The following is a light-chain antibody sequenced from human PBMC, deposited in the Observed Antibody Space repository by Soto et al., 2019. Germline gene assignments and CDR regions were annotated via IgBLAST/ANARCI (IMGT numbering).Light chain of an antibody. V-gene: IGKV3-20*01. CDR1: QSISSSY. J-gene: IGKJ1*01. CDR2: GAS. Sequence: EIVMTQSPVNLSLSPGERATLSCRASQSISSSYLAWYQQKPGQAPRLLILGASTRATGIPDRFSGSGSGTDFTLTISRLEPADFAVYYCQHYGTSPKPFGQGTKVEVK. CDR3: QHYGTSPKP.